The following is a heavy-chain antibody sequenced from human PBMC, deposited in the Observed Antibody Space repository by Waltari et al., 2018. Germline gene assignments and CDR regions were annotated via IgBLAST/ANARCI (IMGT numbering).Heavy chain of an antibody. D-gene: IGHD2-15*01. Sequence: QVQLVQSGAEVKKPGSSVKVSCKASGGTFSSYAINRVRPAPGQGLEWMGGIIPIFGTANYAQKFQGRVTITADESTSTAYMELSSLRSEDTAVYYCARGDCSGGSCYAGYWGQGTLVTVSS. CDR2: IIPIFGTA. CDR1: GGTFSSYA. V-gene: IGHV1-69*12. J-gene: IGHJ4*02. CDR3: ARGDCSGGSCYAGY.